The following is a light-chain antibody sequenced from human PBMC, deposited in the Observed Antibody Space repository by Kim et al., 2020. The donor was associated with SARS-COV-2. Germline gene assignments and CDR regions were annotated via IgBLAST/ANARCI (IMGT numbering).Light chain of an antibody. J-gene: IGLJ2*01. Sequence: QTVTLSWIGTSSNIGTGYDVHWYQHLPGTGPKLLIFDNNNRPSGVPDRFSGAKSGASASLAISGLQAEDEADYYCQSYDNSLSDVVFGGGTQLTVL. CDR1: SSNIGTGYD. CDR3: QSYDNSLSDVV. CDR2: DNN. V-gene: IGLV1-40*03.